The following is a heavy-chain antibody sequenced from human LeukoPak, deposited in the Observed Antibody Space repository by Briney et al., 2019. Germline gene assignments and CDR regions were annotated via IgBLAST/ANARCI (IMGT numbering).Heavy chain of an antibody. V-gene: IGHV4-30-2*01. CDR1: GGSISSGGYY. CDR3: ARRRKRCGGDCPVAFDI. J-gene: IGHJ3*02. CDR2: IYHSGST. Sequence: SETLSLTCTVSGGSISSGGYYWSWFRQPPGKGLEWIGYIYHSGSTYYNPSLKSRVTISVDRSKNQFSLKLSSVTAADTAVYYCARRRKRCGGDCPVAFDIWGQGTMVTVSS. D-gene: IGHD2-21*01.